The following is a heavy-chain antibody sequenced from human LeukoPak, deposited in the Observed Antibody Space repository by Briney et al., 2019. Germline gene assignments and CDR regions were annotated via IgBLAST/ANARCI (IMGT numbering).Heavy chain of an antibody. J-gene: IGHJ4*02. D-gene: IGHD1-26*01. Sequence: GGSLRLSCAASGFTFSSYWIHWVRQAPGKGLVWVSRINSDGSSTSYADSVKGRFTISRDSAKNTVYLQMNSLRAEDTAVYYCAGGSGTWKDYWGQGTRVTVSS. CDR1: GFTFSSYW. CDR3: AGGSGTWKDY. V-gene: IGHV3-74*01. CDR2: INSDGSST.